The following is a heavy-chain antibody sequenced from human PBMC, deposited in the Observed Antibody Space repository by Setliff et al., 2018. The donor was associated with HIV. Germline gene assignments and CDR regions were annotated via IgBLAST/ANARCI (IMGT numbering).Heavy chain of an antibody. CDR2: IYYSGST. Sequence: LSLTCTVSGGSISSSSYYWGWICQPPGKGLEWIGTIYYSGSTYYNPSLKSRVTMSVDTSKNQFSLKLRSVTAADTAVYYCARVIYSYYDSTGYSCYFDYWGQGTLVTVSS. J-gene: IGHJ4*02. CDR1: GGSISSSSYY. CDR3: ARVIYSYYDSTGYSCYFDY. V-gene: IGHV4-39*07. D-gene: IGHD3-22*01.